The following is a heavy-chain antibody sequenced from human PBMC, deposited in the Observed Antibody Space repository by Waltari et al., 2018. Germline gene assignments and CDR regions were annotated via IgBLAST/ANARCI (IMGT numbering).Heavy chain of an antibody. CDR1: GYTFNNYD. J-gene: IGHJ4*02. V-gene: IGHV1-8*03. Sequence: QVQLEQSGAEVKKPGASVKVSCTASGYTFNNYDINWVRQAAGQGPVWMGWMNPKSGNSGFAQKFRGRVTLTRNTSINTAYMELNSLRSEDTAVYYCAILYYDFWSVSLTFDLWGQGTPVSVSS. D-gene: IGHD3-3*01. CDR2: MNPKSGNS. CDR3: AILYYDFWSVSLTFDL.